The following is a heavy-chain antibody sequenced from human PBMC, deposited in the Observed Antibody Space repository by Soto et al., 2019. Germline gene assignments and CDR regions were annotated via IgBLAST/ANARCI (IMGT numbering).Heavy chain of an antibody. CDR2: ISGSGGST. CDR1: GFTFSSYA. D-gene: IGHD3-3*01. Sequence: PGGSLRLSCAASGFTFSSYAMSWVRQAPGKGLEWVSAISGSGGSTYYADSVKGRFTISRDNSKNTLYLQMNSLRAEDTAVYYCAKDRSSGCILECSNWFDPWGQGTLVTVSS. V-gene: IGHV3-23*01. J-gene: IGHJ5*02. CDR3: AKDRSSGCILECSNWFDP.